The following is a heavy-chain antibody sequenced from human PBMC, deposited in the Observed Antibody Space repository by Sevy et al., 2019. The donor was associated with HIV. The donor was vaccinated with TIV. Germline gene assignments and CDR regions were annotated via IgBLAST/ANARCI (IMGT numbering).Heavy chain of an antibody. CDR2: ISYDGSNK. V-gene: IGHV3-30-3*01. Sequence: GGSLRLSCAASGFTFSSYAMHWVRQAPGKGLEWVAVISYDGSNKYYADSVKGRFTISRDNSKNTLYLQMNSLRAEDTAVYYAARDFRGGSYYRAPHAFDIWGQGTMVTVSS. D-gene: IGHD1-26*01. CDR1: GFTFSSYA. CDR3: ARDFRGGSYYRAPHAFDI. J-gene: IGHJ3*02.